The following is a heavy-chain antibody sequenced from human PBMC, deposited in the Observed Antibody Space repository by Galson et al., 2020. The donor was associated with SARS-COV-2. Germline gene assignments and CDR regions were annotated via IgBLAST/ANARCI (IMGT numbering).Heavy chain of an antibody. CDR2: ISYDGTTK. CDR3: ARARSGSYREAFDI. J-gene: IGHJ3*02. D-gene: IGHD1-26*01. V-gene: IGHV3-30*04. Sequence: QLGESLKISCAASGFTFSSYAMHWVRQAPGKGLQWVAVISYDGTTKYYADSVKGRFTISRDNSKNTLFLQMNSLRAEDTAVYYCARARSGSYREAFDIWGQGTMVTVSS. CDR1: GFTFSSYA.